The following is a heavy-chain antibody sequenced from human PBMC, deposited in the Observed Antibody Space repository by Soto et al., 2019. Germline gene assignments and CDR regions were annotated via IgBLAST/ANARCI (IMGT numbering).Heavy chain of an antibody. J-gene: IGHJ4*02. CDR1: GLTFSGHA. CDR2: ISGSGYQT. CDR3: AKDRVTVYGVVITFED. Sequence: VHLLESGGGFVQPGGSLRLSCAASGLTFSGHAMSWVRQAPGKGLQWVASISGSGYQTYYADSVKGRFTISRDNSENSLFLQMNNLRAEDSAVYYCAKDRVTVYGVVITFEDWGQGTLVTVSS. V-gene: IGHV3-23*01. D-gene: IGHD3-3*01.